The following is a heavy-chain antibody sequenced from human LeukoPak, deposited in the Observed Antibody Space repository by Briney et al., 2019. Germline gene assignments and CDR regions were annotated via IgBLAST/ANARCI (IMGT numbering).Heavy chain of an antibody. CDR2: ISSSGSTI. D-gene: IGHD2-2*01. V-gene: IGHV3-11*04. CDR1: GFTFSDSW. Sequence: GGSLRLSCAASGFTFSDSWMNWVRQAPGKGLEWVSYISSSGSTIYYADSVKGRFTISRDNAKNSLYLQMNSLRAEDTAVYYCATHSAARIDYWGQGTLVTVSS. CDR3: ATHSAARIDY. J-gene: IGHJ4*02.